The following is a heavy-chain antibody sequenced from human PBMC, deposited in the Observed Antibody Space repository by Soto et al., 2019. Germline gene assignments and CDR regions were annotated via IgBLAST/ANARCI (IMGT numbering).Heavy chain of an antibody. CDR1: GFTFSGSA. D-gene: IGHD6-19*01. CDR3: TRVIAVAGEFDY. CDR2: IRSKANSYAT. J-gene: IGHJ4*02. V-gene: IGHV3-73*02. Sequence: EVQLVESGGGLVQPGGSLKLSCAASGFTFSGSAMHWVRQASGKGLEWVGRIRSKANSYATAYAASVKGRFTISRDDSKNTAYLQMNSLKTEDTAVYYGTRVIAVAGEFDYWGQGTLVTVSS.